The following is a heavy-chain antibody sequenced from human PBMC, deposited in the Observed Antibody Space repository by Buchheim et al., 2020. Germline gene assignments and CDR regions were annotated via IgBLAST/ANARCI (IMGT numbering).Heavy chain of an antibody. D-gene: IGHD5-18*01. Sequence: QVQLVESGGGVVQPGTSLRLSCAASGFTFSSYGMHWVRQAPGKGLEWVAGIWHDGTKQYYADSVKGRFPISRDNSKNTLLLQMNSLRAEDTAVYYCARDGSQLWYYGFDYWGQGTL. CDR1: GFTFSSYG. J-gene: IGHJ4*02. CDR2: IWHDGTKQ. CDR3: ARDGSQLWYYGFDY. V-gene: IGHV3-33*01.